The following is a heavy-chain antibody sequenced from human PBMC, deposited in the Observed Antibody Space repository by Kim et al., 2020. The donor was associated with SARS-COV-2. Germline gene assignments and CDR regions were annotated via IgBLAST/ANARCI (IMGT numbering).Heavy chain of an antibody. J-gene: IGHJ4*02. CDR3: TTEGALLDDPDIGY. V-gene: IGHV3-15*01. D-gene: IGHD1-1*01. Sequence: AAPVKGRFTISRDASKNTLYLQMNSLKTEDTAVYYCTTEGALLDDPDIGYWGQGTLVTVSS.